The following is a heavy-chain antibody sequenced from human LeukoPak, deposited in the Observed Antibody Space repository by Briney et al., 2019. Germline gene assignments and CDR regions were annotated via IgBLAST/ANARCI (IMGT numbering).Heavy chain of an antibody. CDR1: GCTLTELS. CDR2: FDPEDGET. Sequence: ASVKVSCKVSGCTLTELSMHWVRQAPGKGLEWMGGFDPEDGETIYAQKFQGRVTMTEDTSTDTAYMELSSLRSEDTAVYYCATGEGIYYDSSGYYYWGQGTLVTVSS. J-gene: IGHJ4*02. V-gene: IGHV1-24*01. D-gene: IGHD3-22*01. CDR3: ATGEGIYYDSSGYYY.